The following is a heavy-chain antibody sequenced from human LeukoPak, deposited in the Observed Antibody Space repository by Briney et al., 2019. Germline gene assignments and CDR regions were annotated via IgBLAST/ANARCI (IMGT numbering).Heavy chain of an antibody. CDR1: GGSISSYY. V-gene: IGHV4-59*12. CDR3: ARDSGSFAFDL. J-gene: IGHJ5*02. D-gene: IGHD3-10*01. Sequence: SETLSLTCTVSGGSISSYYWSWIRQPPGKGLEWIGYIYYSGSTNYNPSLKSRVTISVDTSKNQFSLKLSSVTAADTAVYYCARDSGSFAFDLWGQGTLVTVSS. CDR2: IYYSGST.